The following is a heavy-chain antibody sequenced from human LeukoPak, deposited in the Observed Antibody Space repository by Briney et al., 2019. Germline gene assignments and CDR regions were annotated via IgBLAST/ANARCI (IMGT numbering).Heavy chain of an antibody. CDR2: IYYSGST. D-gene: IGHD1-26*01. CDR1: GGSISTYY. Sequence: SETLSLTCTVSGGSISTYYWSWIRQPPGKGLEWIGYIYYSGSTSYNPSLKSRVTISLDKSKNQFSLNLRSVTAADTAVYYCAREEMPGKFVYWGQGTLVTVSS. CDR3: AREEMPGKFVY. J-gene: IGHJ4*02. V-gene: IGHV4-59*12.